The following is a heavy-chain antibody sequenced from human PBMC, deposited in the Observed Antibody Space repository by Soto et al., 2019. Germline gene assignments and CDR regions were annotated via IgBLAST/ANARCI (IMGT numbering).Heavy chain of an antibody. CDR1: GYTFTSYG. D-gene: IGHD3-9*01. J-gene: IGHJ6*02. Sequence: QVQLVQSGAEVKKPGASVKVSCKASGYTFTSYGISWVRQAPGQGLEWLGWISAYNGNTNYAQKLQGRVTMTTDTSTSTAYMERRSLRSDDTAVYYWARDHDIGPYGRVYGMDVWGQGTTVTVSS. CDR3: ARDHDIGPYGRVYGMDV. V-gene: IGHV1-18*01. CDR2: ISAYNGNT.